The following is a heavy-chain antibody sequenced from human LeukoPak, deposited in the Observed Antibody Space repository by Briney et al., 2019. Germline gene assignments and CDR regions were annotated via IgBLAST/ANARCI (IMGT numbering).Heavy chain of an antibody. CDR2: IYYSGST. CDR3: ARGPGMATIKD. J-gene: IGHJ4*02. D-gene: IGHD5-24*01. V-gene: IGHV4-59*11. Sequence: SETPSLTCIVSGGSISSHYWSWIRQPPGKGLECIGNIYYSGSTNYNPSLKSRVTISIDTSKNQFSLKLSSVTAADTAVYYCARGPGMATIKDWGQGTLVTVSS. CDR1: GGSISSHY.